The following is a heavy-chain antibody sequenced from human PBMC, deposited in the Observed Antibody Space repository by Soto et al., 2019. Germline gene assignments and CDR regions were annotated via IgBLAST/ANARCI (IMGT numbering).Heavy chain of an antibody. Sequence: QVQLVQSGAEXXXXXXXVKVSCXASGYXXXXXYMHWVXXAPGQELEWMGWINPNSGGTNYAQKFQGRVTMTRDTSISTAYMELSRLRSDDTAVYYCADNTLEYWGQGTLVTVSS. CDR3: ADNTLEY. CDR2: INPNSGGT. D-gene: IGHD3-3*01. V-gene: IGHV1-2*02. J-gene: IGHJ4*02. CDR1: GYXXXXXY.